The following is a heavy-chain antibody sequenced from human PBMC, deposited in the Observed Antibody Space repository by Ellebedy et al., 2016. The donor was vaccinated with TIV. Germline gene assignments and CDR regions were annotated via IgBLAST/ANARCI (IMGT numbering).Heavy chain of an antibody. CDR2: IYHSGST. CDR3: ARDISMIVRRFDP. J-gene: IGHJ5*02. V-gene: IGHV4-38-2*02. D-gene: IGHD3-22*01. Sequence: GSLRLXXTVSGYSISSGYYWGWIRQPPGKGLEWIGSIYHSGSTYYNPSLKSRVTISVDTSKNQFSLKLSSVTAADTAVYYCARDISMIVRRFDPWGQGTLVTVSS. CDR1: GYSISSGYY.